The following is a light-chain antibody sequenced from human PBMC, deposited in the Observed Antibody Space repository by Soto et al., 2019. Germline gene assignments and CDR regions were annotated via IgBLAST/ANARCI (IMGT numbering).Light chain of an antibody. V-gene: IGKV1-16*02. CDR3: QQYNSDTIT. CDR2: AAS. CDR1: QDIRNH. J-gene: IGKJ5*01. Sequence: DIHMTQSPSSLSASVGDRFTITCRASQDIRNHLAWFQQKPGKAPKSLIYAASGLHSGVPSQLSGSGYGTEFTLTISNMQNEDSETYLCQQYNSDTITFGHGTRLEI.